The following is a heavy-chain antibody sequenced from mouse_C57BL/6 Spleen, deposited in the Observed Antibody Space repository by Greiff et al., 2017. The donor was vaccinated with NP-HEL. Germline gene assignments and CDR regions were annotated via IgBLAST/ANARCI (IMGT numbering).Heavy chain of an antibody. J-gene: IGHJ2*01. CDR1: GYTFTSYW. CDR2: IHPNSGST. Sequence: QVQLQQPGAELVKPGASVTLSCKASGYTFTSYWMHWVQQRPGQGLEWIGMIHPNSGSTNYNEKFKSLATLTVDKASSTAYMQLSSLTSEDSAVYYCAREGGYYGSSFDYWGQGTTLTVSS. CDR3: AREGGYYGSSFDY. V-gene: IGHV1-64*01. D-gene: IGHD1-1*01.